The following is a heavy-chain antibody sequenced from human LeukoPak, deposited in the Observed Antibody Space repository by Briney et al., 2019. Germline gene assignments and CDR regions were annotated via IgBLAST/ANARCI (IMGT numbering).Heavy chain of an antibody. CDR3: ARDLATVTTWALDY. CDR2: IWYDGSNK. V-gene: IGHV3-33*01. J-gene: IGHJ4*02. Sequence: GGSLRLSCAASGFTFSSYGMHWVRQAPGKGLEWVAVIWYDGSNKYYADSVKGRFTICRDNSKNTLYLQMNSLRAEDTAVYYCARDLATVTTWALDYWGQGTLVTVSS. D-gene: IGHD4-17*01. CDR1: GFTFSSYG.